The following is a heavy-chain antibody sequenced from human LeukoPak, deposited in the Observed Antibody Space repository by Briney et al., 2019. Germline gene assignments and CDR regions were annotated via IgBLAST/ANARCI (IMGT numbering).Heavy chain of an antibody. CDR3: ARGIGSIVVVTATFDP. V-gene: IGHV1-2*02. D-gene: IGHD2-21*02. J-gene: IGHJ5*02. Sequence: ASVKVSCKASGYTFTGYYMHWVRQAPGQGLEWMGWINPNSGGTNYAQKFQGRVTMTRDTSISTAYMELSRLRSDDTAVYYCARGIGSIVVVTATFDPWGQGTLVTVSS. CDR1: GYTFTGYY. CDR2: INPNSGGT.